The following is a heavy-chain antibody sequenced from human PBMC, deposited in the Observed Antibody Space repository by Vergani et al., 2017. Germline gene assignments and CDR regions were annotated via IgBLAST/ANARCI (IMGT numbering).Heavy chain of an antibody. CDR1: GGTFSSYA. CDR2: IIPIFGTA. J-gene: IGHJ4*02. Sequence: QVQLVQSGAEVKKPGSSVKVSCKASGGTFSSYAINWVRQAPGQGLEWMGGIIPIFGTANYAQNFQGRVTITADESTSTAYMELSSLRLEDTAVYYCARERSSSSPFDYWGQGTLVTVSS. CDR3: ARERSSSSPFDY. D-gene: IGHD6-13*01. V-gene: IGHV1-69*01.